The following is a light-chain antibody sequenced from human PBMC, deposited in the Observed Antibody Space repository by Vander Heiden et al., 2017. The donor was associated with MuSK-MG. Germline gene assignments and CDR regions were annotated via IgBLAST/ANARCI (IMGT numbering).Light chain of an antibody. CDR2: GVS. CDR1: QSVSSN. Sequence: EIVMTQSPATLSVSPGERATLSCRASQSVSSNLAWYQQKPGQAPRLLIYGVSTRATGIPARFSGSGSGTEFTLTISSLQSEDFAVYYCQQDNDWPPITFGQGTRLDIK. V-gene: IGKV3-15*01. J-gene: IGKJ5*01. CDR3: QQDNDWPPIT.